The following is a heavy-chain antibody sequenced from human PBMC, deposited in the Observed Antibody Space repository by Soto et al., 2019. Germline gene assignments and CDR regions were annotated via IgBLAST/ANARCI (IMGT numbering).Heavy chain of an antibody. CDR2: IIHIFGRA. CDR1: GRTFSSYS. CDR3: ARYPYDSSGYLHGGGYYYGMDV. D-gene: IGHD3-22*01. V-gene: IGHV1-69*13. Sequence: GXSVKGCCTASGRTFSSYSIRLVRQAPGQGLECMGGIIHIFGRANCSQKLQVRVTITADESTSTAYMELSSLRSEDTEVYYCARYPYDSSGYLHGGGYYYGMDVWGQGTTVTVAS. J-gene: IGHJ6*02.